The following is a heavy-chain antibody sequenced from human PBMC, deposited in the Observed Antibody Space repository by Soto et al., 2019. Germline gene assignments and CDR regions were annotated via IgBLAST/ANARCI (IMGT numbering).Heavy chain of an antibody. CDR2: INKISNEI. J-gene: IGHJ3*02. D-gene: IGHD5-12*01. CDR1: GFTFSSYS. Sequence: GSLRLSCAVSGFTFSSYSMNWVRQAPGKGLEWVAYINKISNEIDYVDSVKGRFTISSDNAKRSLYLEMNSLRDEDTAVYYCARDSGYAFDIWGQGTMVTVSS. V-gene: IGHV3-48*02. CDR3: ARDSGYAFDI.